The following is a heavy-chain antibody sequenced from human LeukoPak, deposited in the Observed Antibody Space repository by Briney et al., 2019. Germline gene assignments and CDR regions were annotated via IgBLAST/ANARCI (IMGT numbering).Heavy chain of an antibody. D-gene: IGHD3-3*01. CDR2: IYYSGST. V-gene: IGHV4-59*01. J-gene: IGHJ4*02. CDR3: ARVGTQYYDFWSGYPYYFDY. Sequence: PSETLSLTCTVSGGSISSYYWSWIRQPPGKGLEWIGYIYYSGSTNYNSSLKSRVTISVDTSKNQFSLKLSSVTAADTAVYYCARVGTQYYDFWSGYPYYFDYWGQGTLVTVSS. CDR1: GGSISSYY.